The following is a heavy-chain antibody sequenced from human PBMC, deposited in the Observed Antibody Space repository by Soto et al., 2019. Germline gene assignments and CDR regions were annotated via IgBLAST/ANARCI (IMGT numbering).Heavy chain of an antibody. D-gene: IGHD2-15*01. J-gene: IGHJ5*02. CDR3: CVVKRRDQYTTSGYWFDP. Sequence: PGGSLRLSCAASGFTFSNSWVSWVRQAPGKGLEWVGRIKSKTDGETKDYGAPVRGRFTISRDDSKDTLYLQMNSLRIEDTAVYYCCVVKRRDQYTTSGYWFDPWGPGTLVTVSS. CDR1: GFTFSNSW. CDR2: IKSKTDGETK. V-gene: IGHV3-15*01.